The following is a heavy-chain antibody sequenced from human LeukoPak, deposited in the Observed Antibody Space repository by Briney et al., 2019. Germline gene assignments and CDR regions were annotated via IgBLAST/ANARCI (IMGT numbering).Heavy chain of an antibody. CDR3: ARVSIYVVLASLRFLEWFFTRGRYYYYYYYMDV. CDR1: GYTLTSYY. V-gene: IGHV1-46*01. Sequence: ASVKVSCKASGYTLTSYYMHWVRQAPGQGLEWMGIINPSGGSTSYAQKFQGRVTMTRDTSTSTVYMELSSLRSEDTAVYYCARVSIYVVLASLRFLEWFFTRGRYYYYYYYMDVWGKGTTVTVSS. CDR2: INPSGGST. D-gene: IGHD3-3*01. J-gene: IGHJ6*03.